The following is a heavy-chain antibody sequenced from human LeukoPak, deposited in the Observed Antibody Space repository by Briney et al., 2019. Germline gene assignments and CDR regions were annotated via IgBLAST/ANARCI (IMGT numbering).Heavy chain of an antibody. V-gene: IGHV3-48*02. Sequence: GGSLRLSCAASGFTFDTYSMNWVRQTPGKGLEWLSYISSSGGTIYYADSVKGRFTISRDNAKNSLYLQMNSLRDEDTAVYYCARDRGYGDYASFFYYWGQGTLVTVSS. CDR1: GFTFDTYS. CDR3: ARDRGYGDYASFFYY. J-gene: IGHJ4*02. D-gene: IGHD4-17*01. CDR2: ISSSGGTI.